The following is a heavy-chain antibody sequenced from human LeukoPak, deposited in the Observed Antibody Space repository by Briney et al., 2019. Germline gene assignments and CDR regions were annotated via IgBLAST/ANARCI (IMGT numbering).Heavy chain of an antibody. J-gene: IGHJ4*02. Sequence: PSETLSLTCTVSGGSISSSSYYWGWIRQPPGKGLEWIGSIYYSGSTYYNPSLKSRVTISVDTAKNQFSLKLSSVTAADTAVYYCARLEGDSNSGFFDYWGQGTLVTVSS. V-gene: IGHV4-39*01. CDR2: IYYSGST. CDR3: ARLEGDSNSGFFDY. D-gene: IGHD4-11*01. CDR1: GGSISSSSYY.